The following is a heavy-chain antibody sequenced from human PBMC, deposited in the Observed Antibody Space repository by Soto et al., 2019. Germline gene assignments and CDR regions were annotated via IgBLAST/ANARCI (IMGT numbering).Heavy chain of an antibody. CDR2: ISGSGGST. D-gene: IGHD6-19*01. CDR3: AKDLLPPTYSSGWYGSFDI. CDR1: GFTFSSYA. J-gene: IGHJ3*02. V-gene: IGHV3-23*01. Sequence: PGGSLRLSCAASGFTFSSYAMSWVRQAPGKGLEWVSAISGSGGSTSYADSVKGRFTISRDNSKNTLYVQMNSLRAEDTAVYYCAKDLLPPTYSSGWYGSFDIWGQGTMVTVSS.